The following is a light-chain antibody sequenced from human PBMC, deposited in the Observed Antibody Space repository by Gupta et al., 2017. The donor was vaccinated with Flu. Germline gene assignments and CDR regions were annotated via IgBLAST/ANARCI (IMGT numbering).Light chain of an antibody. J-gene: IGKJ1*01. CDR2: AAS. CDR1: QSISSY. Sequence: DIQMTQSPSSLSASVGDRVTITYRASQSISSYLNWYQQKPGKAPKLLIYAASSLQSGVPSRFSGSGSGTDSTLTISSLQPEDFATYYCQQSYSTPETFGQGTKVEIK. V-gene: IGKV1-39*01. CDR3: QQSYSTPET.